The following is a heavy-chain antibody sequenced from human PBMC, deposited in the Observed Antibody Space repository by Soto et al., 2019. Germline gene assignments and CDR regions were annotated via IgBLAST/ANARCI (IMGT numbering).Heavy chain of an antibody. CDR1: GFTFGYYA. CDR2: IRSKAYGGTT. J-gene: IGHJ6*02. D-gene: IGHD2-2*01. Sequence: PGGSLRLSCTASGFTFGYYAMSWVRQAPGKGLEWVGFIRSKAYGGTTEYAASVKGRFTISRDDSKSIAYLQMNSLKTEDTAVYYCTRVSRDYYGMDVWGQGTTVTVSS. CDR3: TRVSRDYYGMDV. V-gene: IGHV3-49*04.